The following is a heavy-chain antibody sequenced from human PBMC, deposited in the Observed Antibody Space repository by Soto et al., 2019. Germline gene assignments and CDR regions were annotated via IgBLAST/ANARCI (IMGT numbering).Heavy chain of an antibody. CDR1: GVSFSTYG. J-gene: IGHJ4*02. D-gene: IGHD6-13*01. CDR3: AKDGGVGSGSSWGGF. V-gene: IGHV3-33*06. CDR2: IWHDGSYK. Sequence: QVQLVESGGGVVQPGRSLRLSCVASGVSFSTYGMHWIRQAPGKGLEWVASIWHDGSYKFHADAVKGRFAISRDNSKSSVYLERNRLRVDDTARYYCAKDGGVGSGSSWGGFWGQGTLVTVSS.